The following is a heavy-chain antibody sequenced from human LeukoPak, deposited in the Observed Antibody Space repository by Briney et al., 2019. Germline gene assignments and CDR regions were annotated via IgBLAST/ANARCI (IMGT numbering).Heavy chain of an antibody. CDR3: ARVSFMGSGSYYNSVNFDY. V-gene: IGHV4-4*02. J-gene: IGHJ4*02. CDR1: GGSISSSNW. D-gene: IGHD3-10*01. CDR2: IYHSGST. Sequence: SETLSLTCAVSGGSISSSNWWSWVRQPLGKGLEWIGEIYHSGSTNYNPSLKSRVTISVDKSKNQFSLKLSSVTAADTAVYYCARVSFMGSGSYYNSVNFDYWGQGTLVTVSS.